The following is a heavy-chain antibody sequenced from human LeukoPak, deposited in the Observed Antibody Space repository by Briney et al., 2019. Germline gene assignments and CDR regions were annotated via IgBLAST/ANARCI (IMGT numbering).Heavy chain of an antibody. J-gene: IGHJ1*01. Sequence: GESLKISCKASGYSFTNYWIGWVRQMPGKGLEWMGIIYPGDSDTRYSPSFQGQVTISADKSISTAYLQRSSLQASDTAMYYCATYAGSSSKYFQDWGQDTLVTVSS. V-gene: IGHV5-51*01. D-gene: IGHD3-10*01. CDR2: IYPGDSDT. CDR1: GYSFTNYW. CDR3: ATYAGSSSKYFQD.